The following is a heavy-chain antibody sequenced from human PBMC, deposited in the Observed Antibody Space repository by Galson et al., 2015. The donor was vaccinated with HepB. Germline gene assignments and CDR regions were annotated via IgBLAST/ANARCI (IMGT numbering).Heavy chain of an antibody. CDR2: INYSGGA. V-gene: IGHV4-39*01. Sequence: SETLSLTCTVSGVSISSPNFYWGWIRQPPGRGLEYIGTINYSGGAYYNPSLKSRVTISADTSKNQISLKLSSVTAADTAMYYCARTLTGSPAEHWGQGTLVTVSS. CDR1: GVSISSPNFY. CDR3: ARTLTGSPAEH. D-gene: IGHD3-9*01. J-gene: IGHJ4*02.